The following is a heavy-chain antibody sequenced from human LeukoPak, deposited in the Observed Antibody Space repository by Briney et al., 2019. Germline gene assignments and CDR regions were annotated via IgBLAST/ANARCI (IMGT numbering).Heavy chain of an antibody. J-gene: IGHJ4*02. D-gene: IGHD2-8*02. CDR2: ISSTSVST. CDR1: GFTFSTYA. V-gene: IGHV3-23*01. Sequence: GGSLRLSCAASGFTFSTYAMSWVCQAPGKGLEWVSAISSTSVSTYYADSVKGRFTISRGNSNNTLFLQMNSLRAEDMAIYYCTKLPSAWWLGNYFDYWGQGTLVTVSS. CDR3: TKLPSAWWLGNYFDY.